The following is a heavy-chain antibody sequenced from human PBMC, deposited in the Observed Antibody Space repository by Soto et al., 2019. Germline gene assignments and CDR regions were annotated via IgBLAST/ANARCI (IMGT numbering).Heavy chain of an antibody. D-gene: IGHD3-10*01. J-gene: IGHJ5*02. Sequence: ASVKVSCKASGYTFTNYEINWVRRATGQGLEWMGWMNPGSGNTGYAHKFQGRVTMTRNISISTSYMELSRLGSDDTAIYYCARMASSGSLNWFDPWGQGTLVTVSS. CDR2: MNPGSGNT. CDR3: ARMASSGSLNWFDP. CDR1: GYTFTNYE. V-gene: IGHV1-8*01.